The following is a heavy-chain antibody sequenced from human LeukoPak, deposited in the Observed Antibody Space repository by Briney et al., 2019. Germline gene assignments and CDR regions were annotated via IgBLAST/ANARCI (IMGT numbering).Heavy chain of an antibody. CDR3: ARVGDILTGYYQYFQH. D-gene: IGHD3-9*01. V-gene: IGHV3-49*04. CDR2: IRNKVYGETT. J-gene: IGHJ1*01. CDR1: GFTFSSYW. Sequence: PGGSLRLSCAASGFTFSSYWMSWVRQAPGKGLEWVGFIRNKVYGETTEYAASVRGRFTISRDDSKSIAYLQMNSLKIEDTALYYCARVGDILTGYYQYFQHWGQGTLVTVSS.